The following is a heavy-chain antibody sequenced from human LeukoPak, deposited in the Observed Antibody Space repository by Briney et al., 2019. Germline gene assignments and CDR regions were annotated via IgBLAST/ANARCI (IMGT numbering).Heavy chain of an antibody. V-gene: IGHV4-4*07. Sequence: WIGRIYSSGPTNSNPSLESRVTMSVDMSKNQFSLRLSSVTVADTAVYYCARGSSGWYSIDYWGQGILVTVSS. J-gene: IGHJ4*02. D-gene: IGHD6-19*01. CDR2: IYSSGPT. CDR3: ARGSSGWYSIDY.